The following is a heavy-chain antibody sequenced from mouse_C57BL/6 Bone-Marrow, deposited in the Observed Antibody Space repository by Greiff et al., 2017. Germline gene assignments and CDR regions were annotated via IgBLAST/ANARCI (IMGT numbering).Heavy chain of an antibody. CDR1: GYTFTSYW. D-gene: IGHD2-5*01. J-gene: IGHJ3*01. V-gene: IGHV1-74*01. CDR2: IHPSDSDT. Sequence: QVQLQQPGAELVKPGASVKVSCKASGYTFTSYWMHWVKQRPGQGLEWIGRIHPSDSDTNYNQKFKGKATLTVDKSSSTAYMQLSSLTYEDSAVYYCAPFYSNYVGFAYWGQGTLVTVSA. CDR3: APFYSNYVGFAY.